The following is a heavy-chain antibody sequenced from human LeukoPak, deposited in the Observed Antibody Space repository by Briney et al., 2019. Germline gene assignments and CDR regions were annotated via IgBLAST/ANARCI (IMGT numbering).Heavy chain of an antibody. V-gene: IGHV3-53*05. CDR2: IYSGGTT. J-gene: IGHJ6*02. CDR1: GFSVSSHY. CDR3: ARDTYYYGMDV. Sequence: GGPLRLSCAASGFSVSSHYMSWVRQAPGKGLEWVSVIYSGGTTNYADSVKGRFTISRDNSKNTLYLQMGSLRAEDTAVYYCARDTYYYGMDVWGQGTTVTVSS.